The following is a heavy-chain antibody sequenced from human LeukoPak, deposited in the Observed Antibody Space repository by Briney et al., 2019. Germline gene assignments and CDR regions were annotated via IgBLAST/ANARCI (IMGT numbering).Heavy chain of an antibody. J-gene: IGHJ4*02. V-gene: IGHV1-8*03. Sequence: KXSCXASGYXFTXYDXNWVRQATGQGLEWMGWMNPNSGNTGYAQKFQGRVTITRNTSISTAYMELSGLRSEDTAVYYCARGEWTRPIDCWGQGTLVTVSS. CDR2: MNPNSGNT. CDR1: GYXFTXYD. D-gene: IGHD2-8*01. CDR3: ARGEWTRPIDC.